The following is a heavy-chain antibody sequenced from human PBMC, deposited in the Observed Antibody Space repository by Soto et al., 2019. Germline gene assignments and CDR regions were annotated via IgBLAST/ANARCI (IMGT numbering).Heavy chain of an antibody. D-gene: IGHD3-10*01. CDR2: ISSSSSYT. J-gene: IGHJ5*02. V-gene: IGHV3-11*05. Sequence: GGSLRLSCAASGFTFSDYYVSWIRQAPGKGLEWVSYISSSSSYTNYADSVKGRFTISRDNAKNSLYLQMNSLRAEDTAVYYCARDHYGPGWFDPWGQGTLVTVSS. CDR3: ARDHYGPGWFDP. CDR1: GFTFSDYY.